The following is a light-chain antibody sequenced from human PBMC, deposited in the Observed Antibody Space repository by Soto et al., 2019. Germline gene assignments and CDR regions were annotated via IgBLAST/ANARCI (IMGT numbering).Light chain of an antibody. CDR3: LQHNSYPYT. J-gene: IGKJ2*01. V-gene: IGKV1-17*03. Sequence: DIQMTQSQSVVSASVGDTVTVTCRASQGITTFLAWFRQRPGRVPERLIYGASSLQSGVPSRFSGRGSGTEFNLTISSLQPEDFGIYYCLQHNSYPYTFGPGTKLEIK. CDR2: GAS. CDR1: QGITTF.